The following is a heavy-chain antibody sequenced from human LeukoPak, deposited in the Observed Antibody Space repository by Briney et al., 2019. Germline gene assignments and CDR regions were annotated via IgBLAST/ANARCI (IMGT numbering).Heavy chain of an antibody. Sequence: SVKVSCKASGGTFSSYAISWVRQAPGQGLEWMGGIIPIFGTANYAQKFQGRVTITADKSTSTAYMELSSLRSEDTAVYYCAGGPLSPGRYFDWLSRYYYYGMDVWGKGTTVTVSS. V-gene: IGHV1-69*06. J-gene: IGHJ6*04. D-gene: IGHD3-9*01. CDR3: AGGPLSPGRYFDWLSRYYYYGMDV. CDR1: GGTFSSYA. CDR2: IIPIFGTA.